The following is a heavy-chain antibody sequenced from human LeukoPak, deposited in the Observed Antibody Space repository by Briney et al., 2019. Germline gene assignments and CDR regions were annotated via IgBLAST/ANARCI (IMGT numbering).Heavy chain of an antibody. Sequence: SETLSLTCTVSGGSISSSSYYWGWIRQPPGKGLEWIGSIYYSGYTYYNPSLKSRVTLSVDTSKNQFSLKLSSVTAADTAVYYRSRVSSRIPDHWGQGTLVTVSS. D-gene: IGHD2/OR15-2a*01. CDR2: IYYSGYT. CDR3: SRVSSRIPDH. J-gene: IGHJ4*02. CDR1: GGSISSSSYY. V-gene: IGHV4-39*07.